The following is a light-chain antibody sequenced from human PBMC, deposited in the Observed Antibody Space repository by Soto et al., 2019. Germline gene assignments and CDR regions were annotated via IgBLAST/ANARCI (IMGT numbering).Light chain of an antibody. V-gene: IGLV2-18*01. CDR3: TLYTRSTTIV. J-gene: IGLJ1*01. CDR1: SSDVGSNDR. CDR2: EVT. Sequence: QSVLTQPPPVSGSPGQSVTISCTGTSSDVGSNDRVSWYQQPPGAAPKLMIYEVTNRPSGVPDRFSGSKSGNTASLTISGLQAEDEADYYCTLYTRSTTIVFGTGTKLTVL.